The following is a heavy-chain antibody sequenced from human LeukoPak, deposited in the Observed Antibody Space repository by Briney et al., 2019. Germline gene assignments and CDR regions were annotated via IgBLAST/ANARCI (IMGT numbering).Heavy chain of an antibody. CDR2: INGSGGST. CDR1: GFTFSSYA. J-gene: IGHJ4*02. Sequence: GGSLRLSCAASGFTFSSYAMSWVRQAPGKGLEWVSDINGSGGSTYYADSVKGRFTISRDNSKNTLYLQMNSLRAEDTAVYYCAKLPGYDILTGYPDYWGQGTLVTVSS. CDR3: AKLPGYDILTGYPDY. D-gene: IGHD3-9*01. V-gene: IGHV3-23*01.